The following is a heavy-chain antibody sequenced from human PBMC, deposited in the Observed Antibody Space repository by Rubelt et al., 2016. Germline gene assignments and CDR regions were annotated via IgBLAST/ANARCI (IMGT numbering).Heavy chain of an antibody. D-gene: IGHD1-1*01. Sequence: EVQLVESGGGLVKPGGSLRLSCAASGFAFDTYKMNWIRQAPGKGLAWVSSISSSSTYMYYADSVKGRLTISRDDAKNSLYLQMNILRAEDTAVYYCARDVQWVYRGTDYWGQGTLVTVSS. CDR2: ISSSSTYM. J-gene: IGHJ4*02. CDR3: ARDVQWVYRGTDY. V-gene: IGHV3-21*01. CDR1: GFAFDTYK.